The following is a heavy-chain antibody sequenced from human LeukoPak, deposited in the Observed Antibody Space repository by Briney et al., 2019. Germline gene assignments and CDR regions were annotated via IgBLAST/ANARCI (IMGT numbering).Heavy chain of an antibody. V-gene: IGHV4-38-2*02. CDR3: ARGSSSWGVGGNYYFDY. Sequence: PSETLSLTCTVSGYPISSGYYWGWIRQPPGKGLEWIGSIYHSGSTYYNPSLKSRVTISVDTSKNQFSLKLSSVTAADTAVYYCARGSSSWGVGGNYYFDYWGQGTLVTVSS. J-gene: IGHJ4*02. CDR2: IYHSGST. D-gene: IGHD6-13*01. CDR1: GYPISSGYY.